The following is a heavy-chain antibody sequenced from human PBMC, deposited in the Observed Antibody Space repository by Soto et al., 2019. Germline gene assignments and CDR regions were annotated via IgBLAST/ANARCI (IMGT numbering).Heavy chain of an antibody. D-gene: IGHD2-2*01. V-gene: IGHV4-4*02. CDR3: TKNSFYALDY. Sequence: SETLSLTCAVSGASISNDNWWSWVRQSPGKGLEWIGEIHHIGRVNYNPSLRSRVTISVDKSTNQLSLELRPLTAADTAVYYCTKNSFYALDYWGQGTQVTVSS. CDR1: GASISNDNW. CDR2: IHHIGRV. J-gene: IGHJ4*02.